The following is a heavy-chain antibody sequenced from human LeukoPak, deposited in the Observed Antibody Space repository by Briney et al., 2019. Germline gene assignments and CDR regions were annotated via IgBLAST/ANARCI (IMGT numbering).Heavy chain of an antibody. CDR2: IYYSGST. D-gene: IGHD3-22*01. Sequence: SETLSLTCTVSGGSISSSSYYWGWIRQPPGKGLEWIGSIYYSGSTYYNPSLKSRVTISVDRSKNQFSLKLSSVTAADTAVYYCARVDDSSGYYYMMDYWGQGTLVTVSS. CDR3: ARVDDSSGYYYMMDY. J-gene: IGHJ4*02. V-gene: IGHV4-39*07. CDR1: GGSISSSSYY.